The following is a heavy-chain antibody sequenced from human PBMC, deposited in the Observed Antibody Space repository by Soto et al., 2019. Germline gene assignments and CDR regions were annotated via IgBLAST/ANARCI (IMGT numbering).Heavy chain of an antibody. CDR2: INQDGSEK. D-gene: IGHD3-10*01. V-gene: IGHV3-7*01. CDR3: ATDIAVTIS. CDR1: GFAFNSYW. Sequence: EVQLVESGGGLVQRGGSLRLSCAASGFAFNSYWMSWVRQAPGKGLEGVANINQDGSEKYYVDSVKGRFTISRDNAKNSLYLQMNSLRAEYTAVYYCATDIAVTISWGQGTLVTVSS. J-gene: IGHJ5*02.